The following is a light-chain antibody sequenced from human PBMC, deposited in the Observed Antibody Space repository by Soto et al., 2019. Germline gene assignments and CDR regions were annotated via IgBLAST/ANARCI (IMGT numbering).Light chain of an antibody. CDR1: SGSVSTSYY. J-gene: IGLJ2*01. CDR2: STN. Sequence: QAVVTQEPSLSVSPGGTVTLTCGLSSGSVSTSYYPSWYQQTPGQAPRTLIYSTNTRSSGVPHRFSGSILGNKAALTITGAQADDESDYYCVLYMGSGIWVFGGGTKLTVL. CDR3: VLYMGSGIWV. V-gene: IGLV8-61*01.